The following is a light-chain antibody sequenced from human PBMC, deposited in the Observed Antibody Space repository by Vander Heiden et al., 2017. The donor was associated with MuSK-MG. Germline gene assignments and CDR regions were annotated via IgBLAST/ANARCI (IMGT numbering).Light chain of an antibody. J-gene: IGKJ1*01. CDR3: QQDDSTPWT. CDR1: QSVLHSSINKNY. V-gene: IGKV4-1*01. Sequence: DIVMTQSPDSLVVSLGERATISCKSSQSVLHSSINKNYLAWYQQKPGQPPKLLIYWASTRESGVPDRFSGSGSGTDFTLTISSLQAEDVAVYYCQQDDSTPWTFGQGTKVDIK. CDR2: WAS.